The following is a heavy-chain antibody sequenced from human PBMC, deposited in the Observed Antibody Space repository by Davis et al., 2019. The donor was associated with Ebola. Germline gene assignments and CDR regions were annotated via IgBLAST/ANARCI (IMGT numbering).Heavy chain of an antibody. J-gene: IGHJ6*02. CDR3: ARDRFNDFWSGYWGMDV. CDR1: GFTVSSNY. V-gene: IGHV3-53*01. Sequence: GGSLRLSCAASGFTVSSNYMSWVRQAPGKGLEWVSVIYSVGSTYYADSVKGRFTISRDNSKNTLYLQMNSLRAEDTAVYYCARDRFNDFWSGYWGMDVWGQGTTVTVSS. D-gene: IGHD3-3*01. CDR2: IYSVGST.